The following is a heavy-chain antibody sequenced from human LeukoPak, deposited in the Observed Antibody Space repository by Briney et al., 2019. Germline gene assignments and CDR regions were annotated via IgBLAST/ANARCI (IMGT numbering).Heavy chain of an antibody. CDR1: GFTFSDDY. Sequence: PGGSLTLSCAASGFTFSDDYISWVRQTPGKGLEWVSYTNSGGSYTNYADSVKGRFTISRDNAKNSLYLQMTSLRADDTAVYFCARNLRNWDGQNAYDIWGQGTMVTVSS. CDR3: ARNLRNWDGQNAYDI. J-gene: IGHJ3*02. CDR2: TNSGGSYT. D-gene: IGHD1-1*01. V-gene: IGHV3-11*03.